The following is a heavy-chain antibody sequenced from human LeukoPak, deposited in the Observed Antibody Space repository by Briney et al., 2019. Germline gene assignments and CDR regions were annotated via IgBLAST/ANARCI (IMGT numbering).Heavy chain of an antibody. J-gene: IGHJ6*03. CDR2: IKQVGSEK. Sequence: TGGSLRLSCAASGFTFSSYWMSWVRQAPGKGLEWVVNIKQVGSEKYYVDSGKGRFTISRDNSKNTLYLQMNSLRAEDTAVYYCAKDRSPARYQLPSYYYYYYMDVWGKGTTVTVSS. CDR3: AKDRSPARYQLPSYYYYYYMDV. V-gene: IGHV3-7*03. CDR1: GFTFSSYW. D-gene: IGHD2-2*01.